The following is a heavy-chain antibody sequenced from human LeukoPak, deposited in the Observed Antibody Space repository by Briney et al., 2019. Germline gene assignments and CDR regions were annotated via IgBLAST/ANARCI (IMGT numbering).Heavy chain of an antibody. D-gene: IGHD6-19*01. CDR2: FSSSSSTT. J-gene: IGHJ4*02. CDR1: GFTFSRYS. CDR3: ARDHSSGRPAFDY. Sequence: PGGSLRLSCAPSGFTFSRYSMNCVRRAPGRGGEWVSYFSSSSSTTYSADSVKGRFTISRDNAKNSLYLQMNSLRAEDTAVYYCARDHSSGRPAFDYWGQGTLVTVSS. V-gene: IGHV3-48*01.